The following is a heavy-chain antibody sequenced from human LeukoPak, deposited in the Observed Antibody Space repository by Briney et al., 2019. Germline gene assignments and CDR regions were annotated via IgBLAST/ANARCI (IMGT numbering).Heavy chain of an antibody. CDR1: GYTFISYD. J-gene: IGHJ4*02. Sequence: ASVTVSCTASGYTFISYDINWVRQATGQGLEWMGWMSLNSGNTGYAQKFQGRITMTKSTSISTAYMELSDLESEDTAVYYCARTPPDYGIDYWGQGTLVTVSS. D-gene: IGHD4-17*01. V-gene: IGHV1-8*01. CDR3: ARTPPDYGIDY. CDR2: MSLNSGNT.